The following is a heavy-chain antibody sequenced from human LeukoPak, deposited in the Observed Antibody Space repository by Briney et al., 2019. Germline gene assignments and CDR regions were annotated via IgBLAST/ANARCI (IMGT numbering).Heavy chain of an antibody. J-gene: IGHJ4*02. CDR2: ISSSGSTI. Sequence: GGSLRLSCAASGFTFSSYAMSWVRQAPGKGLEWVSYISSSGSTIYYADSVKGRFTISRDNAKNSLYLQMNSLRAEDTAVYYCARGEYYDSSGYRAPYDYWGQGTLVTVSS. CDR1: GFTFSSYA. D-gene: IGHD3-22*01. V-gene: IGHV3-48*04. CDR3: ARGEYYDSSGYRAPYDY.